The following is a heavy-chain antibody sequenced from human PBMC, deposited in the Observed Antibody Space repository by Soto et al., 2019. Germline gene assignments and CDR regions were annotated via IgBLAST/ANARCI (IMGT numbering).Heavy chain of an antibody. CDR3: ERNLVGGFSPSDV. CDR1: GFTFSSYS. D-gene: IGHD1-26*01. CDR2: ISSSSSYI. J-gene: IGHJ6*04. Sequence: PGWSLRFSCEASGFTFSSYSMNWVRQAPGKGLEWVSSISSSSSYIYYADSVKGRFTISRDNAKNSLYLQMNSLRAEDTAVYYCERNLVGGFSPSDVWGKGTTVTVSS. V-gene: IGHV3-21*01.